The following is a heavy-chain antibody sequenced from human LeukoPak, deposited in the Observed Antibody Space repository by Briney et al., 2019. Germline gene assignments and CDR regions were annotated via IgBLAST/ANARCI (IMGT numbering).Heavy chain of an antibody. CDR2: IYSSGST. D-gene: IGHD6-13*01. Sequence: TSETLSLTCTVSGGSINNYYWSWIRQPAGKGLEWIGRIYSSGSTNYSPSLKSRVTMSVDTSKNQFSLKLTSVTAADTAMYYCARDSIAAAGTRLWGQGTMVTVSS. CDR1: GGSINNYY. J-gene: IGHJ3*01. V-gene: IGHV4-4*07. CDR3: ARDSIAAAGTRL.